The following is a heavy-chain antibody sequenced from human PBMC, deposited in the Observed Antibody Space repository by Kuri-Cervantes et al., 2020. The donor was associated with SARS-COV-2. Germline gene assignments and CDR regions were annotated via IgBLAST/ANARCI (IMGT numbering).Heavy chain of an antibody. CDR3: ARRKGQQLFDY. CDR1: GYSFTSYW. Sequence: GGSLRLSCKGSGYSFTSYWIGWVRQMPGKGLEWMGIIYPGDSDTRYSPSFQGQVTISADKSISTAYLQWSSRKASDTAMYYCARRKGQQLFDYWGQGTLVTVSS. CDR2: IYPGDSDT. V-gene: IGHV5-51*01. J-gene: IGHJ4*02. D-gene: IGHD6-13*01.